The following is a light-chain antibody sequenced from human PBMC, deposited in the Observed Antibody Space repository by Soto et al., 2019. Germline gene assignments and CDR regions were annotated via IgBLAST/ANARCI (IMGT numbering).Light chain of an antibody. CDR1: QSVSSSP. CDR2: DAS. Sequence: EIVLTQSLGTLSLTQGERATLSCRASQSVSSSPLAWYQQKRGQAPRLLIHDASSRATGIPDRFSGSGSGTDFTLTISRLEPEDFAVYYCQQYGSSPFTFGPGTKADV. CDR3: QQYGSSPFT. V-gene: IGKV3-20*01. J-gene: IGKJ3*01.